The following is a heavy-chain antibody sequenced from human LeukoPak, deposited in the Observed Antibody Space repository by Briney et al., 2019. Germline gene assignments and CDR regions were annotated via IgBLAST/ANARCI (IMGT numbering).Heavy chain of an antibody. J-gene: IGHJ4*02. V-gene: IGHV4-38-2*02. CDR2: IYHSGST. Sequence: SETLSLTCTVSGYSISSGYYWGWIRQPPGKGLEWIGGIYHSGSTYYNPSLKSRVTISVDTSKNQFSLKLSSVTAADTAVYYCARVGGYYYDSSGYYYFDYWGQGTLVTVSS. CDR3: ARVGGYYYDSSGYYYFDY. CDR1: GYSISSGYY. D-gene: IGHD3-22*01.